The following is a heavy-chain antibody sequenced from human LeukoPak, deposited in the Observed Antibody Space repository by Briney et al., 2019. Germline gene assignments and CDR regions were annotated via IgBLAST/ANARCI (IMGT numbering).Heavy chain of an antibody. V-gene: IGHV1-46*01. CDR3: ARDRLVGARGLYYMDV. Sequence: ASVKVSCKASGYTFTSYYMHWVRQAPGQGLEWMGIINPSGGSTSYAQKFQGRVTMTRDMSTSTVYMELSSLRSEDTAVYYCARDRLVGARGLYYMDVWGKGTTVTVSS. J-gene: IGHJ6*03. CDR2: INPSGGST. CDR1: GYTFTSYY. D-gene: IGHD1-26*01.